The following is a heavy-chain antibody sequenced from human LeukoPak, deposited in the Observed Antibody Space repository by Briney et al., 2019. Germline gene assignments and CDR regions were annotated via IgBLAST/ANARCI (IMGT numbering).Heavy chain of an antibody. CDR2: INAGNGNT. CDR1: GYTFTSYA. D-gene: IGHD6-19*01. V-gene: IGHV1-3*01. J-gene: IGHJ5*02. Sequence: GASVKVSCKASGYTFTSYAMHWVRQAPGQRLEWMGWINAGNGNTKYSQKFQGRVTITRDTSASTAYMELSSLRSEDTAVYYCAREGGSGWYGGDWFDPWGQGTLVTVSS. CDR3: AREGGSGWYGGDWFDP.